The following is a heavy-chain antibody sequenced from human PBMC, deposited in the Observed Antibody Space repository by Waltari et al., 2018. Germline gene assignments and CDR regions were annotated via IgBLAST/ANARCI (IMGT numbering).Heavy chain of an antibody. CDR2: VTGSGDST. J-gene: IGHJ4*02. V-gene: IGHV3-23*01. CDR3: AKGLSSGFNNYFDS. CDR1: GFTFSTYV. D-gene: IGHD3-22*01. Sequence: EVQLLESGGGLVQPGGSLRLSCAASGFTFSTYVMSWVRQAPGKGLEWLSGVTGSGDSTYHADSVKGRFTISRDNSKNTLYLQMNSPRVEDTAVYFCAKGLSSGFNNYFDSWGQGTLVTVSS.